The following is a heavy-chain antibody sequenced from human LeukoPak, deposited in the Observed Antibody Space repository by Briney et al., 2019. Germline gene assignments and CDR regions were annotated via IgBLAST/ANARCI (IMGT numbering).Heavy chain of an antibody. CDR2: IYYSGST. CDR1: GGSISSSSYY. D-gene: IGHD1-26*01. CDR3: ARGAIVGGGDWFDP. V-gene: IGHV4-39*07. Sequence: PSETLSLTCTVSGGSISSSSYYWGWIRQPPGKGLEWIGSIYYSGSTYYNPSLKSRVTISVDTSKNQFSLKLSSVTAADTAVYYCARGAIVGGGDWFDPWGQGTLVTVSS. J-gene: IGHJ5*02.